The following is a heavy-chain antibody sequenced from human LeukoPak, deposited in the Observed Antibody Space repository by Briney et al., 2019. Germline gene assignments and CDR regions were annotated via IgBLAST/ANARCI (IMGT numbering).Heavy chain of an antibody. CDR3: ARILGAWYFDL. CDR2: INHRGST. Sequence: PSETLSLTCAVYGGSFSGYYWSWSRQPPGKGLEWIGEINHRGSTYYNPSLKSRVIMSVDTSKNQFSLKLSSVTAADTAVYYCARILGAWYFDLWGRGTMVTVSS. CDR1: GGSFSGYY. J-gene: IGHJ2*01. D-gene: IGHD3-16*01. V-gene: IGHV4-34*09.